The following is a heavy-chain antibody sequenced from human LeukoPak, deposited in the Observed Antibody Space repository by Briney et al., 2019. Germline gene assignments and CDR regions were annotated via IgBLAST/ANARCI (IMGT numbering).Heavy chain of an antibody. V-gene: IGHV3-30-3*01. CDR2: ISYDGSNK. CDR1: GFTFSSHA. D-gene: IGHD4-17*01. J-gene: IGHJ4*02. CDR3: AREVIHDYGDYFDY. Sequence: GRSLRLSCAASGFTFSSHAMHWVRQAPGKGLEWVAVISYDGSNKYYADSVKGRFTISRDNSKNTLYLQMNSLRAEDTAVYYCAREVIHDYGDYFDYWGQGTLVTVSS.